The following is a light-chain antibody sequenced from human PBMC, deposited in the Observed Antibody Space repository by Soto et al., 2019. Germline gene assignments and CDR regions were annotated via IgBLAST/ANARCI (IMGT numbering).Light chain of an antibody. V-gene: IGKV1-5*03. CDR1: QSISTW. J-gene: IGKJ1*01. CDR3: QQYINRWT. CDR2: KAS. Sequence: PSTLSASVGDRVTITCRASQSISTWLAWYQQKPGKAPKLLIYKASSLESGVPSRFSGSGSGTEFTLTISSLQPDDSATYYCQQYINRWTFGQGTKVDIK.